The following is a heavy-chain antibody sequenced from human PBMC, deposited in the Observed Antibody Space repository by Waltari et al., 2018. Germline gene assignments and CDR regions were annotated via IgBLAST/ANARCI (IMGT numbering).Heavy chain of an antibody. CDR3: AKDRSPLLAAAGPFDY. V-gene: IGHV3-23*01. J-gene: IGHJ4*02. CDR1: GFTFSSYA. CDR2: IRGSGGST. D-gene: IGHD6-13*01. Sequence: EVQLLESGGGLVQPGGSLRLSCAASGFTFSSYAMSWVRQAPGKGLEWVSAIRGSGGSTYYADSVKGRFTISRDNAKNTLYLQMNSLRAEDTAVYYCAKDRSPLLAAAGPFDYWGQGTLVTVSS.